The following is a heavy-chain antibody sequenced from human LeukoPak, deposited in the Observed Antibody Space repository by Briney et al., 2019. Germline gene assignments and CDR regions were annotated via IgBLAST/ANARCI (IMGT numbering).Heavy chain of an antibody. CDR1: GFTFDDYA. Sequence: GGSLRLSCAASGFTFDDYAMHWVRQVPGKGLEWVSGISWNSGSIGYADSVRGRFTISRDNAKNSLYLQMNSLRAEDMALYYCAKDSGSYSTSFDYWGQGTLVTVSS. D-gene: IGHD1-26*01. CDR3: AKDSGSYSTSFDY. J-gene: IGHJ4*02. CDR2: ISWNSGSI. V-gene: IGHV3-9*03.